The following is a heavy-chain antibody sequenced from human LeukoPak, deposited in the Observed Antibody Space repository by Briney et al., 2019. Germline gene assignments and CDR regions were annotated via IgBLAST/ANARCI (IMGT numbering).Heavy chain of an antibody. V-gene: IGHV3-7*01. J-gene: IGHJ5*02. CDR1: GFTFSTSW. Sequence: GGSLRLSCAASGFTFSTSWMSWVRQAPGKGLEWVANIKHDGSEKNFVDSVKGRFTISRDNANNLLFLQINNVRDEDTATYYCAREGQYDFWSGLKWFDPWGQGTLVIVSS. D-gene: IGHD3-3*01. CDR2: IKHDGSEK. CDR3: AREGQYDFWSGLKWFDP.